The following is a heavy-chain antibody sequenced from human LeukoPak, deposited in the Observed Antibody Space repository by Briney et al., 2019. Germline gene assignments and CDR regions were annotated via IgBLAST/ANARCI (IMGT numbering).Heavy chain of an antibody. J-gene: IGHJ6*03. V-gene: IGHV1-2*02. CDR3: ARVPIPEVLWFGEEQGGYYYYYMDV. CDR1: GYTFTGYY. Sequence: ASVKVSCKASGYTFTGYYTHWVRQAPGQGLEWMGWINPNSGGTNYAQKFQGRVTMTRDTSISTAYMELRSLRSDDTAMYYCARVPIPEVLWFGEEQGGYYYYYMDVWGKGTTVTISS. CDR2: INPNSGGT. D-gene: IGHD3-10*01.